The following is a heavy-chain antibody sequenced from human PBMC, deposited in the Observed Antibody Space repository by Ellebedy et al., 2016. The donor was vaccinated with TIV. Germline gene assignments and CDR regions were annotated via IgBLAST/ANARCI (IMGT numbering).Heavy chain of an antibody. V-gene: IGHV1-2*02. CDR1: GYTFTGYY. J-gene: IGHJ5*02. CDR2: INPNSGGT. CDR3: ARGDPDTSSSFDP. D-gene: IGHD2-2*01. Sequence: ASVKVSXXASGYTFTGYYMHWVRQAPGQGLEWMGWINPNSGGTNYAQKFQGRVTMTRDTSISTAYMELSRLRSDDTAVYYCARGDPDTSSSFDPWGRGTRVTVSS.